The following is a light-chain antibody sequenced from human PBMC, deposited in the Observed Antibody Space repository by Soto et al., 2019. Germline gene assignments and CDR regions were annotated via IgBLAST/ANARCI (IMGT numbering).Light chain of an antibody. Sequence: DIQMTQSPSSPSASVGDRVTITCRASQSNSSYLNWYQQKPGKAPKLLIYAASSLQSGVPSRFSGSGSGTDFTLTISSLQPEDFATYYCQQSYSTPRTFGQGTKVEIK. CDR1: QSNSSY. CDR3: QQSYSTPRT. V-gene: IGKV1-39*01. J-gene: IGKJ1*01. CDR2: AAS.